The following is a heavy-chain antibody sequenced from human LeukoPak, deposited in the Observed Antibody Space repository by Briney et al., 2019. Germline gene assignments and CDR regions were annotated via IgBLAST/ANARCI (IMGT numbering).Heavy chain of an antibody. D-gene: IGHD3-10*01. CDR2: INHSGST. CDR1: GGSFSGYY. V-gene: IGHV4-34*01. J-gene: IGHJ5*02. Sequence: SGTLSLTCAVYGGSFSGYYWSWIRQPPGKGLEWIGEINHSGSTNYNPSLKSRVTISVDTSKNQFSLKLSSVTAADTAVYYCARLDRYYGSGSYNPQNWFDPWGQGTLVTVSS. CDR3: ARLDRYYGSGSYNPQNWFDP.